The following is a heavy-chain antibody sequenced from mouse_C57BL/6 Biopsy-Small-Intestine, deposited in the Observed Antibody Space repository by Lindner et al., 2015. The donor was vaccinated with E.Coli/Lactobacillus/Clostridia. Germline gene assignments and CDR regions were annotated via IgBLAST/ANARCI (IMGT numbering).Heavy chain of an antibody. CDR3: ARETYYYNGTYAMDY. D-gene: IGHD1-1*01. CDR1: GFTFSSYA. V-gene: IGHV5-4*01. CDR2: ISAGDNYP. J-gene: IGHJ4*01. Sequence: VQLQESGGGLVKPGGSLKLSCAASGFTFSSYAMSWVRQTPEKRLEWVATISAGDNYPYYPDNLKGRFTISRDNAKNNLYLQMSHLKSEDTAIYYCARETYYYNGTYAMDYWGQGTSVTVSS.